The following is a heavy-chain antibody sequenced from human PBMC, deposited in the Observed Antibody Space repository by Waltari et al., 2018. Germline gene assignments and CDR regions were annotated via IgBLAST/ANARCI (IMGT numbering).Heavy chain of an antibody. CDR1: GYSFVNYW. D-gene: IGHD6-19*01. CDR2: IFPGDSST. V-gene: IGHV5-51*01. Sequence: EVQLVQSGAEVKKAGEPLKISCHINGYSFVNYWLAWVRQMPGKGLEWMGIIFPGDSSTFYRPSFQGQVTISADKSTSTAYLQWSSLKDSDTAVYYCARRSAVPASGGAFDIWGQGTKVTVSP. J-gene: IGHJ3*02. CDR3: ARRSAVPASGGAFDI.